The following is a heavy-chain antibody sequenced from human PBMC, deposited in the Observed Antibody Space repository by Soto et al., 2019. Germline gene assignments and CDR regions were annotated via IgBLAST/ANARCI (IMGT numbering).Heavy chain of an antibody. CDR1: GYTFTNYY. J-gene: IGHJ5*02. CDR2: INPSGVGT. CDR3: ARDWGSGSGWFDA. Sequence: QEQLVQSGAEVKKPGASVKVSCKASGYTFTNYYLHWVRQAPGQGLEWMGRINPSGVGTSYAQKFQGRVTMTRDTFTSTVYMELSRLRSEGSGVYYCARDWGSGSGWFDAWGQGTLVNVSS. V-gene: IGHV1-46*01. D-gene: IGHD1-26*01.